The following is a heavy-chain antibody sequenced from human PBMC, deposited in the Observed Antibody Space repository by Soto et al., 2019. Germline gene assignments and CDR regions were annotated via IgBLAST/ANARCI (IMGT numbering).Heavy chain of an antibody. V-gene: IGHV3-73*01. CDR2: IRSKANSYAT. CDR3: TRLNWFDP. J-gene: IGHJ5*02. Sequence: GGSLRLSCAASGFTLSGSAMHWVRQASGKGLEWVGRIRSKANSYATAYAASVKGRFTISRDDSKNTAYLQMNSLKTEDTAVYYCTRLNWFDPWGQGTLVTVSS. CDR1: GFTLSGSA.